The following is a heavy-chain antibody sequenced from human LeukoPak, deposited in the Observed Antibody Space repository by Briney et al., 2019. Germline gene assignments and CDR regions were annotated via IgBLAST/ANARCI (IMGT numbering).Heavy chain of an antibody. CDR1: GGSISGGGYS. CDR2: IFYSGTT. Sequence: PSQTLSLTCAVSGGSISGGGYSWSWIRQPPGKGLEWIGYIFYSGTTYFNPSLKSRVTISVDTSKNQFSLKLSSVTAADTAVYYCARAHSGSYYSSSYYFDYWGQGTLVTVSS. J-gene: IGHJ4*02. V-gene: IGHV4-30-4*07. CDR3: ARAHSGSYYSSSYYFDY. D-gene: IGHD1-26*01.